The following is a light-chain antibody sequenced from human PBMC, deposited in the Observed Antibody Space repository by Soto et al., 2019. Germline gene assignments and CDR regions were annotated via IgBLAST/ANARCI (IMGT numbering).Light chain of an antibody. Sequence: EIVLTQSPDTLSLSPGERATLSCRASQNIRTYLAWYQQKPGQSPRLLVYDAVNRAAGAPDRFSGSGSGTYFTLTISSLAPEDSAVYVCQQRSDWPPLTFGGGTKVEIK. CDR2: DAV. CDR3: QQRSDWPPLT. V-gene: IGKV3-11*01. J-gene: IGKJ4*01. CDR1: QNIRTY.